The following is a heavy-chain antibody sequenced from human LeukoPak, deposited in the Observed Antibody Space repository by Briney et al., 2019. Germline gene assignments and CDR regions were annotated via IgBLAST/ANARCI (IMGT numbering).Heavy chain of an antibody. CDR2: IYYSGST. CDR1: GGSISSYY. J-gene: IGHJ4*02. D-gene: IGHD5-12*01. Sequence: SETLSLTCTVSGGSISSYYWSWIRQPPGKGLEWIGYIYYSGSTNYNPSLKSRVTISVDTSKNQFSLKLSSVTAADTAVYYCARHIVATIGFDYWGQGTLVTASS. CDR3: ARHIVATIGFDY. V-gene: IGHV4-59*01.